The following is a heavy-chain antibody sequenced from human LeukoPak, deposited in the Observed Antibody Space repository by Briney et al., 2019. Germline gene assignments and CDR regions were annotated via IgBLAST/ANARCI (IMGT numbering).Heavy chain of an antibody. CDR2: INHSGST. J-gene: IGHJ6*03. CDR1: GGSFSGYY. Sequence: PSETLSLTCAVYGGSFSGYYWSWIRRPPGKGLEWIGEINHSGSTNYNPSLKSRVTISVDTSKNQFSLKLSSVTAADTVVYYCARDSSGYSGYDYYYMDVWGKGTTVTISS. CDR3: ARDSSGYSGYDYYYMDV. D-gene: IGHD1-26*01. V-gene: IGHV4-34*01.